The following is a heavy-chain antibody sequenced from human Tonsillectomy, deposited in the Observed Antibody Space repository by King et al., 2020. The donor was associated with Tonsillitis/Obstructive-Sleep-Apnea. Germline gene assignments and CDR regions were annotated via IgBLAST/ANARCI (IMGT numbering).Heavy chain of an antibody. D-gene: IGHD3-10*01. CDR2: ISGSGATT. Sequence: QLVQSGGLLLQPGGSLRLSCAASGFTFSTYAMSWVRQAPGKGLEWVSSISGSGATTYYADPVKGRFTISRDNSKNTLYLQMNTLRAEDTAIYYCAKISSWEFLRYLDYWGQGTLVTVYS. CDR3: AKISSWEFLRYLDY. V-gene: IGHV3-23*04. CDR1: GFTFSTYA. J-gene: IGHJ4*02.